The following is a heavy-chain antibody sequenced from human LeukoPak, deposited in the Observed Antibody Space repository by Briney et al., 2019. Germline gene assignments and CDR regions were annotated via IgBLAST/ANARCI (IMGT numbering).Heavy chain of an antibody. CDR2: IYSGGST. D-gene: IGHD1-7*01. J-gene: IGHJ6*03. Sequence: GGSLRLSCAASGFTFSDYYMSWVRQAPGKGLEWVSVIYSGGSTYYADSVKGRFTISRDNSKNTLYLQMNSLRAEDTAVYYCARDRTGTTSDYYYYMDVWGKGTTVTVSS. CDR3: ARDRTGTTSDYYYYMDV. CDR1: GFTFSDYY. V-gene: IGHV3-53*01.